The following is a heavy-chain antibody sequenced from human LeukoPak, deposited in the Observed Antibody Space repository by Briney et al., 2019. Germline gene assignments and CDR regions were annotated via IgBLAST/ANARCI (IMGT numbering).Heavy chain of an antibody. Sequence: SETLSLTCTVSGGSISSYYWSWIRQPPGKGLEWIGYIYYSGSTNYNPSLKSRVTISVDTSKNQFSLKLSPVTAADTAVYYCARRGIAVAGSYYYYYMDVWGKGTTVTVSS. CDR2: IYYSGST. J-gene: IGHJ6*03. CDR3: ARRGIAVAGSYYYYYMDV. V-gene: IGHV4-59*08. CDR1: GGSISSYY. D-gene: IGHD6-19*01.